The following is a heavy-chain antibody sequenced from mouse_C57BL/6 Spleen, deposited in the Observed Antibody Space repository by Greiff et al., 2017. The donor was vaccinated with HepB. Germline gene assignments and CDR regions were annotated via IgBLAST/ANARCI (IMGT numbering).Heavy chain of an antibody. CDR2: INPSNGGT. J-gene: IGHJ4*01. D-gene: IGHD1-1*01. CDR3: ARPPYYYGSSDAMDY. V-gene: IGHV1-53*01. Sequence: QVQLQQSGTELVKPGASVKLSCKASGYTFTSYWMHWVKQRPGQGLEWIGNINPSNGGTNYNEKFKSKATLTVDKSSSTAYMQLSSLTSEDSAVYYCARPPYYYGSSDAMDYWGQGTSVTVSS. CDR1: GYTFTSYW.